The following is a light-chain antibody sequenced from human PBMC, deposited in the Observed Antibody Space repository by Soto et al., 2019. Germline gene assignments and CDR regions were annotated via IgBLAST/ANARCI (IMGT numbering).Light chain of an antibody. V-gene: IGLV2-14*01. CDR3: SSYTSSNTYV. CDR2: EVN. J-gene: IGLJ1*01. CDR1: SSDIGVYNF. Sequence: QSALTQPASVSGSPGQSITISCTGTSSDIGVYNFVSWYQQHPGKAPKLMIYEVNNRPSGVSIRFSGSKSGNTASLTISGLQAEDEADYYCSSYTSSNTYVFGAGTKLTVL.